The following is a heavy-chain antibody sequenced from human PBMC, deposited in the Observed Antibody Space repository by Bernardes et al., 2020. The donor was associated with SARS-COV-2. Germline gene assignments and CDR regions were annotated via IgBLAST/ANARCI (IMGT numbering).Heavy chain of an antibody. Sequence: GSLRLSCAASGFTFSTYAMAWVRQAPGQGLEWISSISDSGGNTYYAASMKGRFTISRDNSKNTLYLQMNSLRPEDTAIYYCAKDLSPRVVTASTYFDYWGQGTLVTVSS. J-gene: IGHJ4*02. CDR1: GFTFSTYA. CDR2: ISDSGGNT. D-gene: IGHD2-15*01. V-gene: IGHV3-23*01. CDR3: AKDLSPRVVTASTYFDY.